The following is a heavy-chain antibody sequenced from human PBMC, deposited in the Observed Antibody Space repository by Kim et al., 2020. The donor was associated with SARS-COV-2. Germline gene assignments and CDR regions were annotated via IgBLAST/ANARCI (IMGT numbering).Heavy chain of an antibody. CDR2: IVVGSGHI. Sequence: SVKVSCKASGISLSSSAIQWVRQARGQRLEWVGWIVVGSGHISYAQKFQGRVTITWAMSTTTSYMELRSLGFDDTAVFYCAAVPPDWSRSSWQTTFWGR. CDR1: GISLSSSA. CDR3: AAVPPDWSRSSWQTTF. J-gene: IGHJ2*01. V-gene: IGHV1-58*02. D-gene: IGHD3-9*01.